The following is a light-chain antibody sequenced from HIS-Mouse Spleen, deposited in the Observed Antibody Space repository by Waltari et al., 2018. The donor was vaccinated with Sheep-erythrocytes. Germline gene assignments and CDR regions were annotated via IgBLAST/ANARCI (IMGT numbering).Light chain of an antibody. J-gene: IGLJ2*01. CDR1: KLGDKY. Sequence: SYELTQPPSVSVSPGQTASITCSGDKLGDKYACWYQQKPGPSPVLVIYHDSKRPSGIPERFSGSNSGNTATLTIGGTQAMDEADYYCQAWDSSTAVFGGGTKLTVL. V-gene: IGLV3-1*01. CDR2: HDS. CDR3: QAWDSSTAV.